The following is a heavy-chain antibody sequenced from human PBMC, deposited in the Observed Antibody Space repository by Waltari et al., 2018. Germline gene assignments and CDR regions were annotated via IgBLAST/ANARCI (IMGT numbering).Heavy chain of an antibody. V-gene: IGHV4-30-2*01. CDR1: GGSISSGGYS. Sequence: QLQLQESGSGLVKPSQTLSLTCAVSGGSISSGGYSWSWIRQPPGKGLEWMGYIYHRGSTYYNPSLKSRVTISVDRSKNQFSLKLSSVTAADTAVYYCARTPWGDGYKTNEGPDFDYWGQGTLVTVSS. CDR2: IYHRGST. J-gene: IGHJ4*02. D-gene: IGHD5-12*01. CDR3: ARTPWGDGYKTNEGPDFDY.